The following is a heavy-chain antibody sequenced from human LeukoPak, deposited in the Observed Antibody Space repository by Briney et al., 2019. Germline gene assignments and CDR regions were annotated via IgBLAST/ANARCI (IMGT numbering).Heavy chain of an antibody. Sequence: PSETLSLTCTVSGGSISSYDWSWIRQPAGKGLEWIGRIYTSGSTNYNPSLKRRATMPVDTSKNQFSLKLSSVTAADTAVYYCARGGIAALRYYFDYWGQGTLVTVSS. V-gene: IGHV4-4*07. CDR2: IYTSGST. CDR1: GGSISSYD. D-gene: IGHD6-6*01. J-gene: IGHJ4*02. CDR3: ARGGIAALRYYFDY.